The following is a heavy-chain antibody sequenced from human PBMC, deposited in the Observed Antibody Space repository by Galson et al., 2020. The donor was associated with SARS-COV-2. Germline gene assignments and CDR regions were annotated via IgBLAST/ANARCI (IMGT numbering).Heavy chain of an antibody. V-gene: IGHV3-21*01. Sequence: GESLKISCAVSGFTFSSYTMTWVRQAPGKGLEWVSSISSGSDYIYNADSVKGRFTISRDNAKNSLYLQMNSLRAEDTAVYYCAREASWAMFGMDVWGQGTTVTVSS. D-gene: IGHD1-26*01. J-gene: IGHJ6*02. CDR2: ISSGSDYI. CDR3: AREASWAMFGMDV. CDR1: GFTFSSYT.